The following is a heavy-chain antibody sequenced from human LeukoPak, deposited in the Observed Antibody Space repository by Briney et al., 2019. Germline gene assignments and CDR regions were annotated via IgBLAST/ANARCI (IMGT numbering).Heavy chain of an antibody. V-gene: IGHV3-48*03. Sequence: GGSLRLSCAASGFTFSSYEMNWVRQAPGKGLEWVSYISSSGSTIYYADSVKGRFTISRDNAKNSLYLQMNSLRAEDTAVYCCARGKAYDILTGNFDYWGQGTLVTVSS. CDR2: ISSSGSTI. CDR3: ARGKAYDILTGNFDY. J-gene: IGHJ4*02. CDR1: GFTFSSYE. D-gene: IGHD3-9*01.